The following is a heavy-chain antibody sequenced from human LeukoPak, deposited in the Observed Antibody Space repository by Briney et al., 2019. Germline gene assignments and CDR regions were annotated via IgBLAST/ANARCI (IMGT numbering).Heavy chain of an antibody. CDR1: GFTVSSNY. Sequence: GGSLRLSCAASGFTVSSNYMSWVRQAPGKGLEWVSVIYSGGSTCYADSVKGRFTISRDNSKNTLYLQMNSLRAEDTAVYYCARDRPSYCSSTSCYPYYYYYYMDVWGKGTTVTVSS. V-gene: IGHV3-66*02. CDR3: ARDRPSYCSSTSCYPYYYYYYMDV. J-gene: IGHJ6*03. CDR2: IYSGGST. D-gene: IGHD2-2*01.